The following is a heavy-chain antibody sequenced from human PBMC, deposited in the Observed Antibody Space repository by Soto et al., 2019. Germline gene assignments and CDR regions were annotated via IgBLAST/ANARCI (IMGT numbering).Heavy chain of an antibody. CDR1: GGTFSSYA. Sequence: SVKVSCKASGGTFSSYAISWVRQAPGQGLEWMGGIIPIFGTANYAQKFQGRVTITADESTSTAYMELSSLRSEDTAVYYCARNSADTCSYHSKALRAYYYYGMDVWGQGTTVTVSS. V-gene: IGHV1-69*13. D-gene: IGHD2-15*01. CDR2: IIPIFGTA. CDR3: ARNSADTCSYHSKALRAYYYYGMDV. J-gene: IGHJ6*02.